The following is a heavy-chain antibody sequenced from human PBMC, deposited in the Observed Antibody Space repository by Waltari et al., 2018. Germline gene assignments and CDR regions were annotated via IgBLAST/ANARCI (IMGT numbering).Heavy chain of an antibody. CDR2: IYSGGST. D-gene: IGHD3-3*01. CDR3: ARVGLLAGGSRRYFDY. V-gene: IGHV3-53*01. J-gene: IGHJ4*02. CDR1: GFTVSSHY. Sequence: EVQLVESGGGLIQPGGSLRLSCAASGFTVSSHYMSWVRQAPGKGLEWVSVIYSGGSTYYADSVKGRFTISRDNSKNTLYLQMNSLRAEDTAVYYCARVGLLAGGSRRYFDYWGQGTLVTVSS.